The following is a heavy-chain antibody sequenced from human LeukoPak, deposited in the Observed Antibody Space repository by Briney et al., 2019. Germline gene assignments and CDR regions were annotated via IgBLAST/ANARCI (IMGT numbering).Heavy chain of an antibody. CDR1: GFTFHDYG. Sequence: GGSLRLSCAASGFTFHDYGMNWVRQAPGKGLEWVSAISWNGGSTVYADSVKGRFTISRDNAKKSLYLQMNSLRAEDTALYYCARPRGSSWEIPKAFDIWGQGTVVTVSS. J-gene: IGHJ3*02. D-gene: IGHD1-26*01. V-gene: IGHV3-20*04. CDR2: ISWNGGST. CDR3: ARPRGSSWEIPKAFDI.